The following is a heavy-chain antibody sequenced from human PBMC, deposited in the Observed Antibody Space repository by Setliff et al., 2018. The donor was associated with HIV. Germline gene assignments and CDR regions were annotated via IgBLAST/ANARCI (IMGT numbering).Heavy chain of an antibody. D-gene: IGHD5-18*01. V-gene: IGHV4-59*04. Sequence: KPSETLSLTCTVSGGSISTYYWSWIRQPPGKGLEWIGNIYRSGSTYYYNPSLKSRVTMSVDTSKNQFSMKLSSVTAADTAVYYCARPEQANDWGYTYGYIDYWGQGTLVTVSS. CDR1: GGSISTYY. CDR3: ARPEQANDWGYTYGYIDY. CDR2: IYRSGST. J-gene: IGHJ4*02.